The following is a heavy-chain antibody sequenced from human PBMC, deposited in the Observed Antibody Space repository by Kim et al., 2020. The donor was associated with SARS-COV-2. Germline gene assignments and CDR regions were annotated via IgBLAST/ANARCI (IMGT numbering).Heavy chain of an antibody. J-gene: IGHJ6*02. D-gene: IGHD5-12*01. V-gene: IGHV4-34*01. CDR2: INHSGST. CDR3: ARRGLVVATTESYYGMDV. CDR1: GGSFSGYY. Sequence: SETLSLTCAVYGGSFSGYYWSWIRQPPGKGLEWIGEINHSGSTNYNPSLKSRVTISVDTSKNQFSLKLSSVTAADTAVYYCARRGLVVATTESYYGMDVWGQGTTVTVSS.